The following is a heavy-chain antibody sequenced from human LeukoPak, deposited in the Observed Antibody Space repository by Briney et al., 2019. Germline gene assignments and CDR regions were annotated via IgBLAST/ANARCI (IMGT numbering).Heavy chain of an antibody. CDR2: IYYSGST. Sequence: SETLSLTCTVSGGPISSSSYYWGWLRQPPGKGLEWIGSIYYSGSTYYNPSLKSRVTISVDTSKNQFSLKLSSVTAADTAVYYCARSEEQQLIDYWGQGTLVTVSS. D-gene: IGHD6-13*01. CDR3: ARSEEQQLIDY. V-gene: IGHV4-39*01. J-gene: IGHJ4*02. CDR1: GGPISSSSYY.